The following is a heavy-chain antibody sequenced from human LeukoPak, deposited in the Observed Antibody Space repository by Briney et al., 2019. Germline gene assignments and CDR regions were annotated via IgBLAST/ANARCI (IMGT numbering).Heavy chain of an antibody. CDR1: GFTFSSYG. J-gene: IGHJ4*02. CDR3: ANSGFRYYFDY. CDR2: ISYDGSNK. V-gene: IGHV3-30*18. Sequence: GGSLRLSCAASGFTFSSYGMHWVRQAPGKGLEGVAVISYDGSNKYYADSVKGRFAISRDNSKNTLYLQMNSLRAEDTAVYYCANSGFRYYFDYWGQGTLVTVSS.